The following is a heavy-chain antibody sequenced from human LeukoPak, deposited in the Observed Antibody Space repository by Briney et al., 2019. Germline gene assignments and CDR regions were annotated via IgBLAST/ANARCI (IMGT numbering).Heavy chain of an antibody. CDR3: ASGRGSYYGTFYFDY. Sequence: PSETLSLTCAVYGGSFSGYYWSWIRQPPGKGLEWIGEINHSGSTNYNPSLKSRVTISVDTSKNQFSLKLSSVTAADTAVYYCASGRGSYYGTFYFDYWGQGTLVTVSS. CDR1: GGSFSGYY. D-gene: IGHD1-26*01. J-gene: IGHJ4*02. CDR2: INHSGST. V-gene: IGHV4-34*01.